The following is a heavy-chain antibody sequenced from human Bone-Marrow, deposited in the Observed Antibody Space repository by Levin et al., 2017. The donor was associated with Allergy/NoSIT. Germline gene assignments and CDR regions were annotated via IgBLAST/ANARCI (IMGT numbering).Heavy chain of an antibody. CDR3: ARGNKYSSGSIDY. D-gene: IGHD6-19*01. V-gene: IGHV4-4*02. Sequence: SCAVSGGSISSSNWWSWVRQAPGKGLEWIGEIFHSGSTNYTPSLKSRVTILVDRSKNQFSLKLGSVTAADTAVYYCARGNKYSSGSIDYWGQGTLVTVSS. CDR2: IFHSGST. CDR1: GGSISSSNW. J-gene: IGHJ4*02.